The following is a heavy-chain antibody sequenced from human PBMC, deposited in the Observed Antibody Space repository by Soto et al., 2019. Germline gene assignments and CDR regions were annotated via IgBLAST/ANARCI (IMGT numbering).Heavy chain of an antibody. CDR2: ISYDGSNK. V-gene: IGHV3-30*18. Sequence: GGSLRLSCAASGFTFSSYGMHWVRQAPGKGLEWVAVISYDGSNKYYADSVKGRFTISRDNSKNTLYLQMNSLRAEDTAVYYCAKDLLETYYYYYYMDVWGKGTTVTVSS. CDR3: AKDLLETYYYYYYMDV. CDR1: GFTFSSYG. D-gene: IGHD3-3*01. J-gene: IGHJ6*03.